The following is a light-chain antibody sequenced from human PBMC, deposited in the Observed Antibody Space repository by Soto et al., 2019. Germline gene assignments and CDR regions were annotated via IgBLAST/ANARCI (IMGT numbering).Light chain of an antibody. CDR2: GAS. J-gene: IGKJ4*01. V-gene: IGKV3-20*01. CDR3: QQYGSSPLT. Sequence: EIVLTQSPGTLSLSPGERATLSCRASQSVSSSYLAWYQQKPGQAPRLLIYGASSRATGIPDRFSGSGSGTDFTLTISRLEPEDFAVYYCQQYGSSPLTFGGGTKVYI. CDR1: QSVSSSY.